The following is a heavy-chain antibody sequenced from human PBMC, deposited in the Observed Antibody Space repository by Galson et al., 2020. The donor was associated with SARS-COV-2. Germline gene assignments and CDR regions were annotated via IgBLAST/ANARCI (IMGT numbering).Heavy chain of an antibody. D-gene: IGHD6-19*01. CDR2: INHSGST. CDR3: ARCRYSSGWYGRRDLFDP. J-gene: IGHJ5*02. Sequence: SATLPLTCSAYGGSFSGYYWSRFRHPPGKGLEWSGEINHSGSTNYNPSHKSPVTISVATSKNQFTLKLISVTAADTAVYYSARCRYSSGWYGRRDLFDPWGRGTLVTVSS. V-gene: IGHV4-34*01. CDR1: GGSFSGYY.